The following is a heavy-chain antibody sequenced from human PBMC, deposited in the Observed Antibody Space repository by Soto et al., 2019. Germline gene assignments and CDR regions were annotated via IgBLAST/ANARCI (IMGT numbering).Heavy chain of an antibody. D-gene: IGHD6-6*01. V-gene: IGHV4-34*01. CDR3: ASVAARRFHYYYGMDV. CDR2: INHSGST. Sequence: SETLSLTCAVYGGSFSGYYWSWIRQPPGKGLEWIGEINHSGSTNYNPSLKSRVTISVDTSKNQFSLKLSSVTAADTAVYYCASVAARRFHYYYGMDVWGQGTTVTVSS. CDR1: GGSFSGYY. J-gene: IGHJ6*02.